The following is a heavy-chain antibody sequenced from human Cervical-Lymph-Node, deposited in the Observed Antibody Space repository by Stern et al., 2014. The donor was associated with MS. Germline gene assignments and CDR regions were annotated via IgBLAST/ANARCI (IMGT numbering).Heavy chain of an antibody. D-gene: IGHD4-23*01. J-gene: IGHJ5*02. Sequence: QDQLVQSGAEVKKPGSSVKVSCKVSGATFSTNGISWVRQGPGQGLEWMGETVPIFERSNYAQRFRGRVPITADESTSTSYMELTSLRSDDTGVYYCAREHHGGNFAAWGQGTLVTVSS. CDR1: GATFSTNG. CDR2: TVPIFERS. V-gene: IGHV1-69*12. CDR3: AREHHGGNFAA.